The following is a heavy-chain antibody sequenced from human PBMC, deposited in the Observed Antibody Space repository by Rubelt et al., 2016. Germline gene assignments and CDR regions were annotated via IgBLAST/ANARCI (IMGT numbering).Heavy chain of an antibody. J-gene: IGHJ4*02. CDR2: INHSGST. V-gene: IGHV4-34*02. CDR1: GESVSGYY. Sequence: QVQLQQWGAGLFKPSETLSLTCAVYGESVSGYYWSWIRQPPGKGLEWIGEINHSGSTTYNPSLKSRVTISVDTSKNQFSLKLRSVTAADTAVYYCAADFLGAAGTGDWGQGTLVTVSS. D-gene: IGHD6-13*01. CDR3: AADFLGAAGTGD.